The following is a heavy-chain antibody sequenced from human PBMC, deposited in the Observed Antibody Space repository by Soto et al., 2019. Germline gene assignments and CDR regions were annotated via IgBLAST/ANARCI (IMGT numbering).Heavy chain of an antibody. J-gene: IGHJ4*02. CDR1: GYSISNCGYY. Sequence: PSETLSLTCTLSGYSISNCGYYWIWNRQHPGKGLEWIVYIDHSGTTYYTPSLSRRATIAVDTSNNPFPLELRSETAAAPAVYYCARDQRMLVGTGLFQSRGQGTPVNGFS. CDR3: ARDQRMLVGTGLFQS. D-gene: IGHD6-13*01. V-gene: IGHV4-31*03. CDR2: IDHSGTT.